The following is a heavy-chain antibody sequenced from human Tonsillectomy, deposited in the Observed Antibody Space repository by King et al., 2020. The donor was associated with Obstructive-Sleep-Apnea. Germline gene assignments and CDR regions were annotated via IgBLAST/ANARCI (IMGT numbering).Heavy chain of an antibody. CDR2: ILYSGGT. V-gene: IGHV4-39*07. CDR1: GDSISSGFYS. D-gene: IGHD6-6*01. J-gene: IGHJ6*02. Sequence: QLQESGPGLVKPSETLSLTCIVSGDSISSGFYSWGWIRQPPGKGPEWIGTILYSGGTHYSPSLMSRVTMSVDRSKNLLSLSLTSVTAADTAVYYCARVGYGSSFGMDVWGQGTTVTVSS. CDR3: ARVGYGSSFGMDV.